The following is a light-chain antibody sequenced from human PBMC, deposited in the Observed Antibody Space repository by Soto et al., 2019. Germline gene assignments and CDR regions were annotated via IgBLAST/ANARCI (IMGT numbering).Light chain of an antibody. CDR1: QSVNSN. Sequence: EIVMTQSPATLSVSPGERATLSCRASQSVNSNLAWYQQKPGQAPRLLMYGASTRATGIPARFSGSGSGTEFTLTIRSLQSEDSAVYHCQQYNNWPGTFGQGTKVEIK. CDR3: QQYNNWPGT. V-gene: IGKV3-15*01. CDR2: GAS. J-gene: IGKJ1*01.